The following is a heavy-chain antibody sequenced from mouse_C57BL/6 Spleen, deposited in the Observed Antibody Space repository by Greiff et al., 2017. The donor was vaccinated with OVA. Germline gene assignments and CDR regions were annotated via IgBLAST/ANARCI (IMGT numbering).Heavy chain of an antibody. CDR2: LDPSDSYT. CDR1: GYTFTSYW. CDR3: ARRYSNGGFDD. J-gene: IGHJ2*01. Sequence: VQLQQPGAELVMPGASVKLSCKASGYTFTSYWMHWVKQRPGQGLEWIGELDPSDSYTNYNHKFKGKSTLTVDKSSSTAYMQLSSLTSEDSAVYYCARRYSNGGFDDWGQGTTLTVSS. V-gene: IGHV1-69*01. D-gene: IGHD2-5*01.